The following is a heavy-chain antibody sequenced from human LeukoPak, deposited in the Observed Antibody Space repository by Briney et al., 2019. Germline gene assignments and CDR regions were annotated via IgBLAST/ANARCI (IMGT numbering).Heavy chain of an antibody. J-gene: IGHJ3*02. V-gene: IGHV4-4*07. CDR3: ARVRKILWWPDAFDI. CDR2: ICTSGST. D-gene: IGHD2-21*01. Sequence: SETLSLTCTVSGGSISSYYWSWIRQPAGKGLEWIGRICTSGSTNYNPSLKSRVTMSVDTSKNQFSLKLSSVTAADTAVYYCARVRKILWWPDAFDIWGQGTMVTVSS. CDR1: GGSISSYY.